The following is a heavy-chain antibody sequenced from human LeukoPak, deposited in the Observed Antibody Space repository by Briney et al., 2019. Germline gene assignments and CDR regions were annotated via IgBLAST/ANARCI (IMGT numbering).Heavy chain of an antibody. J-gene: IGHJ4*02. D-gene: IGHD2-15*01. V-gene: IGHV4-38-2*01. CDR3: ARVACSGGSCYHSFDY. CDR1: GYSISSGYY. Sequence: SETLSLTCAVSGYSISSGYYWGWIRQPPGKGLEWIGSIYQSGSTYYNPSLKSRVTISVDTSKNQFSLKLSSVTAADTAVYYCARVACSGGSCYHSFDYWGQGTLVTVSS. CDR2: IYQSGST.